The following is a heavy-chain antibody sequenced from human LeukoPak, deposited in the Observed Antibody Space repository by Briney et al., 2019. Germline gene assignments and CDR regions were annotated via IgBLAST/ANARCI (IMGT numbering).Heavy chain of an antibody. J-gene: IGHJ4*02. CDR3: ATYRQVLLPFES. D-gene: IGHD2-8*02. V-gene: IGHV3-11*01. CDR1: GGSFSGYY. Sequence: LSLTCAVYGGSFSGYYWSWIRQPPGKGLEWVSSIFPSGGEIHYADSVRGRFTISRDNSKSTLSLQMNSLRAEDTAIYYCATYRQVLLPFESWGQGTLVTVSS. CDR2: IFPSGGEI.